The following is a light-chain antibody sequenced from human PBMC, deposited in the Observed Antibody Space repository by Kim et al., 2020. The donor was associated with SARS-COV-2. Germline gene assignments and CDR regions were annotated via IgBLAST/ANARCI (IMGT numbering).Light chain of an antibody. CDR3: SSYTSSTTWV. Sequence: GQSITISCTGTSSDVGGYNYVSWYQQYPGKAPTLMIYDVNKRPSGVSNRFSGSKSGNTASLTISGLQAEDEADYYCSSYTSSTTWVIGGGTKLTVL. J-gene: IGLJ3*02. CDR2: DVN. CDR1: SSDVGGYNY. V-gene: IGLV2-14*04.